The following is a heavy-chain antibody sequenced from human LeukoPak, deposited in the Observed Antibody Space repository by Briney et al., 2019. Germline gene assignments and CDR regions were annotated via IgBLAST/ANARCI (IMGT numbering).Heavy chain of an antibody. CDR3: AKSFVARYCSGGSCSSFDY. CDR1: GYTFTSYA. V-gene: IGHV1-3*01. D-gene: IGHD2-15*01. Sequence: SVKVSCKASGYTFTSYAMHWVRQAPGQRLEWMGWINAGNGNTKYSQKFQGRVTITRDTSASTAYMELSSLRSEDTAVYYCAKSFVARYCSGGSCSSFDYWGQGTLVTVSS. CDR2: INAGNGNT. J-gene: IGHJ4*02.